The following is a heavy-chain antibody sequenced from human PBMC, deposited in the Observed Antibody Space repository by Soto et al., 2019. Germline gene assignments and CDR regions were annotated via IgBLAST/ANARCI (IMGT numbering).Heavy chain of an antibody. CDR3: SRGILV. CDR1: GGYINSGGYC. J-gene: IGHJ4*02. Sequence: QVQLQESGPGLVKPSQTLSLTCTVSGGYINSGGYCWSWIRQHPGKGLDWIGCISYGGSTSYNPSLKSLVTISVDTSKNQFSLKLTSVTAADTAVYYCSRGILVWGQGALITVSS. CDR2: ISYGGST. D-gene: IGHD5-18*01. V-gene: IGHV4-31*01.